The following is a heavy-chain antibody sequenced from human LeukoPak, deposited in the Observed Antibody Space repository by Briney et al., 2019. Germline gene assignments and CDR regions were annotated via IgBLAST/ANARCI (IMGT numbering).Heavy chain of an antibody. J-gene: IGHJ3*01. D-gene: IGHD6-19*01. Sequence: HPGGSLRLSCAASGFTFNTYWISWVRQAPGKGLQWVANIKPDGNERYYVDYVKGRFTISRDNARSSLYPQMNSPRVEDTAIYYCARRQWTAFDFWGQGTMVTVSS. CDR2: IKPDGNER. CDR1: GFTFNTYW. V-gene: IGHV3-7*01. CDR3: ARRQWTAFDF.